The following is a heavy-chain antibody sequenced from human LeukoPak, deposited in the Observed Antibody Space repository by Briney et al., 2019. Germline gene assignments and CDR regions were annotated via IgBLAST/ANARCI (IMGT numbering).Heavy chain of an antibody. V-gene: IGHV3-7*03. CDR2: IKQDGSER. D-gene: IGHD3-10*01. CDR3: ARELLWFGESY. J-gene: IGHJ4*02. CDR1: GFTFSGFS. Sequence: GGSLRLSCEASGFTFSGFSMSWVRQSPPKGLEWVANIKQDGSERYYVDSVKGRFTISRDNAKSSLYLQMNSLRAEDTAVYYCARELLWFGESYWGQGTLVTVSS.